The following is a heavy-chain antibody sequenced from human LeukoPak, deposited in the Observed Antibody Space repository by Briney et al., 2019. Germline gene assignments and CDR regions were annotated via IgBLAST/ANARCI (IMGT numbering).Heavy chain of an antibody. J-gene: IGHJ3*02. V-gene: IGHV4-34*01. CDR3: ARGPQSYGFAFDI. Sequence: SETLSRNCAGYGGYFSGYYWSWIGQPPGKGLEWIGEINHSGSTYYNPSLKSRVTISVDTSKNQFSLKLSSVTAADTAVYYCARGPQSYGFAFDIWGQGTMVTVSS. CDR1: GGYFSGYY. D-gene: IGHD5-18*01. CDR2: INHSGST.